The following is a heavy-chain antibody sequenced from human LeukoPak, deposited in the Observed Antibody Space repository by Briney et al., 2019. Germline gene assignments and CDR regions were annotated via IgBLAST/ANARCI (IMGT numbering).Heavy chain of an antibody. V-gene: IGHV4-59*08. Sequence: SETLSLTCTVSGGSISSYYWSWIRQPPGKGLEWIGYIYYSGSTNYNPSLKSRVTISIDTSKNQFSLKVSSVTAADTAVYYCASRRVGAFDYWGQGGLVTVSS. D-gene: IGHD1-26*01. J-gene: IGHJ4*02. CDR3: ASRRVGAFDY. CDR1: GGSISSYY. CDR2: IYYSGST.